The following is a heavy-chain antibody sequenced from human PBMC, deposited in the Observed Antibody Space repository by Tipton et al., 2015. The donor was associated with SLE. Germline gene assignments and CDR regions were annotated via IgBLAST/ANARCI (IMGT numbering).Heavy chain of an antibody. V-gene: IGHV4-61*05. CDR2: IYYSGTI. CDR3: ARDTYFGLDV. J-gene: IGHJ6*02. Sequence: TLSLTCTVSGGSISSSSYYCAWIRQPPGKGLEWIASIYYSGTINYNPSLKSRVTMSIDMSKNQFSLSLTSVTAADTAIYYCARDTYFGLDVWGQGTTVIVSS. CDR1: GGSISSSSYY. D-gene: IGHD5-18*01.